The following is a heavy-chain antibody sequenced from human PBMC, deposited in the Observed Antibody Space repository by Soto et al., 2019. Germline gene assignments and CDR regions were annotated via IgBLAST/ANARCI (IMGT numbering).Heavy chain of an antibody. D-gene: IGHD3-10*01. V-gene: IGHV4-4*07. CDR1: GGSINSYW. CDR2: VYSSGTT. CDR3: ARDIGSYAYGEGY. Sequence: QVQLQESGPGLVKPSETLSLTCSVSGGSINSYWWSWIRQPAGKGLEWIGGVYSSGTTDYNPSLNSRATLSVETSKNQFSLKLSSVTAADTAVYYCARDIGSYAYGEGYWGQGIQVTVSS. J-gene: IGHJ4*02.